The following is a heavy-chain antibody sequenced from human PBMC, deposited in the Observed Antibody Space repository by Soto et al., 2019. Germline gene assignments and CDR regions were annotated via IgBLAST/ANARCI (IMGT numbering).Heavy chain of an antibody. CDR3: ARDPDLGFRRVTTYFDY. D-gene: IGHD4-17*01. V-gene: IGHV3-33*01. J-gene: IGHJ4*02. CDR1: GFTFSSYG. Sequence: PGGSLRLSCASSGFTFSSYGMHWVRQAPGKGLEWVAVIWYDGSNKYYADSVKGRFTISRDNSKNTLYLQMNSLRAEDTAVYYCARDPDLGFRRVTTYFDYWGQGTLVTVSS. CDR2: IWYDGSNK.